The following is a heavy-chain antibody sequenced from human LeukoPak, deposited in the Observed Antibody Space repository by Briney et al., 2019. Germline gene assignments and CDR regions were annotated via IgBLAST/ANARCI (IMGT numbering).Heavy chain of an antibody. CDR1: GGSINRYY. Sequence: SETLSLTCTVSGGSINRYYWSWIRQLPGKGLEWIGYIYYSGSTNYNPSLKSRVTISVDTSKNQFSLKLSSVTAADTAVYYCARNSYPYWYFDLWGRGTLVTVSS. D-gene: IGHD1-26*01. V-gene: IGHV4-59*01. CDR3: ARNSYPYWYFDL. CDR2: IYYSGST. J-gene: IGHJ2*01.